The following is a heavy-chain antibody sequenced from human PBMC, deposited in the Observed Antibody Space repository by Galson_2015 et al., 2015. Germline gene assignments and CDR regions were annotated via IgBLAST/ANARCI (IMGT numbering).Heavy chain of an antibody. J-gene: IGHJ3*02. CDR1: GGSISSYY. V-gene: IGHV4-59*01. CDR3: ARAPSGIVGATGAFDI. D-gene: IGHD1-26*01. CDR2: IYYSGST. Sequence: SETLSLTCTVSGGSISSYYWSWIRQPPGKGLEWIGYIYYSGSTNYNPSLKSRVTISVDTSKNQFSLKLSSVTAADTAVYYCARAPSGIVGATGAFDIWGQGTMVTVSS.